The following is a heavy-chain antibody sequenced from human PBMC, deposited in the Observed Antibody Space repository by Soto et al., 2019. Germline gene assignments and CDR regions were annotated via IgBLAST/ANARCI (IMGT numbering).Heavy chain of an antibody. J-gene: IGHJ5*02. CDR2: IIPIFGTA. V-gene: IGHV1-69*12. D-gene: IGHD6-19*01. CDR3: ARDPMYVGGGWNWFDP. Sequence: QVQLVQSGAEVKKPGSSVKVSCKASGGTFSSYAISWVRQAPVQGLEWMGGIIPIFGTANYAQKFQGRVTITEDESTRTAYMEMSSLGSEDTAVYYCARDPMYVGGGWNWFDPWGQGTLVTVSS. CDR1: GGTFSSYA.